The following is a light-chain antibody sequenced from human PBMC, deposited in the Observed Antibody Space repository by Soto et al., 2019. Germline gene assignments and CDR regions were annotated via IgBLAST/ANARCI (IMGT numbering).Light chain of an antibody. Sequence: LAQPASVSGSPGQSIAISCTGTSSDIGTYDYVSWYQQFPDNPPKLIIYEVSHRPSGVSDRFSGSKSVNTATLTISRLQAEDEADYYCSSYTSSSTRVFGTGTKVTVL. V-gene: IGLV2-14*03. CDR2: EVS. J-gene: IGLJ1*01. CDR3: SSYTSSSTRV. CDR1: SSDIGTYDY.